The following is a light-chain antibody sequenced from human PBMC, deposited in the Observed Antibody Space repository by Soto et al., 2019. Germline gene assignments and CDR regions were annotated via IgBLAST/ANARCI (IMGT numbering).Light chain of an antibody. CDR3: QQRSNSLWT. CDR2: DAS. V-gene: IGKV3-11*01. CDR1: QSVSSY. J-gene: IGKJ1*01. Sequence: EIVLTQSPGTLSLSPWERATLSCRASQSVSSYLAWYQQKPGQAPRLLIYDASNRATGIPARFSGSGSGTDFTLTISSLQPEDFAVYYCQQRSNSLWTFGQGTKVDIK.